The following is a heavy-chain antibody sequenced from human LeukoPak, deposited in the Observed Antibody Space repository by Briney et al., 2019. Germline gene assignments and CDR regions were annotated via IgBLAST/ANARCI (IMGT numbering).Heavy chain of an antibody. D-gene: IGHD2-2*01. J-gene: IGHJ4*02. V-gene: IGHV1-8*01. CDR3: AKVPAQYCSSTSCPGGGFDY. Sequence: ASVKVSCKASGYTFTSYDINWVRRATGQGLEWMGWMNPNSGNTGYAQKFQGKVTMTRNTSISTAYMELSSLRSEDTTVYYCAKVPAQYCSSTSCPGGGFDYWGQGTLVTVSS. CDR2: MNPNSGNT. CDR1: GYTFTSYD.